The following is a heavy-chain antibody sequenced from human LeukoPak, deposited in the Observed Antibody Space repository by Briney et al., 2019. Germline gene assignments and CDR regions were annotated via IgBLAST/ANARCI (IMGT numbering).Heavy chain of an antibody. CDR3: ATSPYYYDSSGYYRY. Sequence: ASVKVSCKASGYTFTGYYMHWVRQAPGQGLEWMGRINPNSGGTNYAQKFQGRVTMTEDTSTDTAYMELSSLRSEDTAVYYCATSPYYYDSSGYYRYWGQGTLVTVSS. D-gene: IGHD3-22*01. CDR2: INPNSGGT. V-gene: IGHV1-2*06. J-gene: IGHJ4*02. CDR1: GYTFTGYY.